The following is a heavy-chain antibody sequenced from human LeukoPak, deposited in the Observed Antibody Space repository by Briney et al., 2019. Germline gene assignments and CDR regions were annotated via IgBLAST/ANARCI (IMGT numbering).Heavy chain of an antibody. CDR3: ARGLLWGYSSSSGRV. V-gene: IGHV1-8*03. J-gene: IGHJ4*02. CDR1: GYTFTSYD. CDR2: MNPNSGNT. D-gene: IGHD6-6*01. Sequence: ASVKVSCKASGYTFTSYDINWVRQATGQELEWMGWMNPNSGNTGYAQKFQGRVTITRNTSISTAYMELSSLRSEDTAVYYCARGLLWGYSSSSGRVWGQGTLVTVSS.